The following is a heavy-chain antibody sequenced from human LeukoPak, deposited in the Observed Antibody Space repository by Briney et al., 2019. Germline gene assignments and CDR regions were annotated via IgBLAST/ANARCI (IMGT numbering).Heavy chain of an antibody. V-gene: IGHV1-3*01. J-gene: IGHJ6*02. D-gene: IGHD5-12*01. CDR3: AREWATILSGMDV. Sequence: KFQGRVTITRDTSASTAYMELSSLRSEDTAVYYCAREWATILSGMDVWGQGTTVTVSS.